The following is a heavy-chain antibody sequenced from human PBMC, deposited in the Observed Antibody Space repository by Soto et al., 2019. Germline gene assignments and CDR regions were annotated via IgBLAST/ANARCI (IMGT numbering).Heavy chain of an antibody. CDR3: AREGLVRGPNYYYYGMDV. D-gene: IGHD3-10*01. CDR1: GGTFSSYA. J-gene: IGHJ6*02. Sequence: GASVKVSCKASGGTFSSYAISWVRQAPGQGLEWMGGIIPIFGTANYAQKFQGRVTITADESTSTAYMELSSLRSEDTAVYYCAREGLVRGPNYYYYGMDVWGQGTTVTVSS. V-gene: IGHV1-69*13. CDR2: IIPIFGTA.